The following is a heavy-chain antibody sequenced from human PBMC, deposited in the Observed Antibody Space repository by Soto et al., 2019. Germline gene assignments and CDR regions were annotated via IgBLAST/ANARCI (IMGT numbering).Heavy chain of an antibody. CDR2: IYWDDDK. CDR1: GFSLTSRPMG. Sequence: QITLKESAPTRVKPTQTLTLTCTFSGFSLTSRPMGVGWIRQPPGKALEWLAFIYWDDDKRYSPSLRSRLTITNDTSGNQVVPNMTNMAPVDTATYYRAHRLPGYHWNGGYFDYWGQGALVTVSS. CDR3: AHRLPGYHWNGGYFDY. D-gene: IGHD1-1*01. J-gene: IGHJ4*02. V-gene: IGHV2-5*02.